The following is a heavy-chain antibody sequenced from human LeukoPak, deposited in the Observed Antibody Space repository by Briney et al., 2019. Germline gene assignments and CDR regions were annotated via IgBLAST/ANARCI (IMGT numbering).Heavy chain of an antibody. V-gene: IGHV3-9*01. D-gene: IGHD3-22*01. Sequence: PGGSLRLSCAASGFTFDDYAMHWVRQAPGKGLEWVSGISWNSGSIGYADSVKGRFTISRDNAKNSLYLQMNSLRAEDTALYYCAKFYTYYDSSGYFDYWGQGTLVTVSS. CDR2: ISWNSGSI. CDR3: AKFYTYYDSSGYFDY. CDR1: GFTFDDYA. J-gene: IGHJ4*02.